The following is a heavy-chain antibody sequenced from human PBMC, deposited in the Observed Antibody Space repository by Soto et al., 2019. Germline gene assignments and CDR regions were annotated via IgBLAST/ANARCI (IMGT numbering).Heavy chain of an antibody. D-gene: IGHD3-3*01. CDR2: IGTAGDT. V-gene: IGHV3-13*01. CDR1: GFTFSSYD. CDR3: ARGRDFWSGLPYFDY. J-gene: IGHJ4*02. Sequence: GGSRRLSCAASGFTFSSYDRHWVRQATGKGLEWVSAIGTAGDTYYPGSVKGRFTISRENAKNSLYLQMNSLRAGDTAVYYCARGRDFWSGLPYFDYWGQGTLVTVSS.